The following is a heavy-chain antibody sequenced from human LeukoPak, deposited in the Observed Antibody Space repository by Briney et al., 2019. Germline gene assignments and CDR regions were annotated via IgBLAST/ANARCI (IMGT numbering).Heavy chain of an antibody. CDR3: ARIEYSSRGAGYYYMDV. Sequence: ASVKVSCKASGYTFTGYYMHWVRQAPGQGLEWMGWINPNSGGTNYAQKFQGRVTMTRDTSISTAYMELSRLRSDDTAVYYCARIEYSSRGAGYYYMDVWGKGTTVTVSS. J-gene: IGHJ6*03. V-gene: IGHV1-2*02. CDR1: GYTFTGYY. D-gene: IGHD6-6*01. CDR2: INPNSGGT.